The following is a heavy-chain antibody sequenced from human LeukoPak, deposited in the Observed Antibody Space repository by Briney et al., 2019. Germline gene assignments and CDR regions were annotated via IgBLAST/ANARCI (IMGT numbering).Heavy chain of an antibody. CDR1: GFTFDDYA. CDR3: ATNYYDSSGYYSYWYFDL. CDR2: ISGDGGST. V-gene: IGHV3-43*02. Sequence: GGSLRLSWAASGFTFDDYAMHWVRQAPGKGLEWVSLISGDGGSTYYADSVKGRFTISRDNSKNSLYLQMNSLRTEDTALYYCATNYYDSSGYYSYWYFDLWGRGTLVTVSS. J-gene: IGHJ2*01. D-gene: IGHD3-22*01.